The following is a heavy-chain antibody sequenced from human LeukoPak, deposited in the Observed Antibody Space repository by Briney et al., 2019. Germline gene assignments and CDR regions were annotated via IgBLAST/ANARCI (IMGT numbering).Heavy chain of an antibody. CDR1: GGSISSSSYY. CDR2: IYYSGST. CDR3: ATPLVRGVDYFDY. Sequence: PSETLSLTCTVSGGSISSSSYYWGWIRQPPGKGLEWIGSIYYSGSTYYNPSLESRVTISVDTSKNQFSLKLSSVTAADTAVYYCATPLVRGVDYFDYWGQGTLVTVSS. V-gene: IGHV4-39*01. J-gene: IGHJ4*02. D-gene: IGHD3-10*01.